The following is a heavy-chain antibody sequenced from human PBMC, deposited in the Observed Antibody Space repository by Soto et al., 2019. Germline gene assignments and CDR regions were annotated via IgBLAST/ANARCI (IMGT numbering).Heavy chain of an antibody. CDR1: GFTFSSYA. V-gene: IGHV3-23*01. J-gene: IGHJ6*02. Sequence: SLRLSCAASGFTFSSYAMSWVRQAPGKGLEWVSAISGSGGSTYYADSVKGRFTISRDNSKNTLYLQMNSLRAEDTAVYYCAKDWSGGWYSPLGMDVWGQGTTVTVSS. D-gene: IGHD6-19*01. CDR2: ISGSGGST. CDR3: AKDWSGGWYSPLGMDV.